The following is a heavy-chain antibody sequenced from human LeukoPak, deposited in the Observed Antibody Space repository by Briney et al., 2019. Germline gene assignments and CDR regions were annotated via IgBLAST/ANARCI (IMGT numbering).Heavy chain of an antibody. CDR3: ARDRAIWENSHYYGMDV. J-gene: IGHJ6*02. CDR2: ISYDGSNK. Sequence: GGSLRLSCAASGFTFSSYAMHWVRQAPGKGLEWVAVISYDGSNKYYADSVKGRFTISRDNSKNTLYLQMNSLRAEDTAVYYCARDRAIWENSHYYGMDVWGQGTTVTVSS. CDR1: GFTFSSYA. V-gene: IGHV3-30*14. D-gene: IGHD3-16*01.